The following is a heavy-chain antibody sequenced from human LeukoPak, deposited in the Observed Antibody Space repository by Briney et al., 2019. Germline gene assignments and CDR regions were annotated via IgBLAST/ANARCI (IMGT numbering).Heavy chain of an antibody. CDR3: ARVDGFQFDY. CDR1: GFTFRSYS. V-gene: IGHV3-21*01. J-gene: IGHJ4*02. D-gene: IGHD5-24*01. CDR2: ISSSSTYM. Sequence: PGGSLRLSCAASGFTFRSYSMKWVRQAPGKGLEWVSSISSSSTYMYYADSVKGRFTISRDNAKNSLYLQMNSLRAEDTAVYYCARVDGFQFDYWGQGTLVTVSS.